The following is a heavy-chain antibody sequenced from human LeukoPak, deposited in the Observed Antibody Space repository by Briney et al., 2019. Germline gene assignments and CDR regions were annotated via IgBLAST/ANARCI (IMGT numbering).Heavy chain of an antibody. J-gene: IGHJ4*02. CDR3: ARGRSAFDN. D-gene: IGHD1-26*01. Sequence: GGSLRLSCAASGFTFSSHWMHWVRQVPGKGLVWVSRINSDGSSTTYADSVKGRFTISRDNAKNTLYVQMNSLRDKDTAVYYCARGRSAFDNWGQGTLVTVSS. V-gene: IGHV3-74*01. CDR1: GFTFSSHW. CDR2: INSDGSST.